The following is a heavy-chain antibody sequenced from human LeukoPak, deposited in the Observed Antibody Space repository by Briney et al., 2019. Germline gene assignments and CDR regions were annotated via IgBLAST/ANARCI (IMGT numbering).Heavy chain of an antibody. CDR1: GGTFSSYT. D-gene: IGHD4-11*01. CDR2: IIPILGIA. V-gene: IGHV1-69*04. J-gene: IGHJ4*02. CDR3: ARERGYSNYVIDY. Sequence: GSSVKVSCKASGGTFSSYTISWVRQAPGQGLEWMGRIIPILGIANYVQKFQGRVTITADKSTSTAYMELSSLRSEDTAVYYCARERGYSNYVIDYWGQGTLVTVSS.